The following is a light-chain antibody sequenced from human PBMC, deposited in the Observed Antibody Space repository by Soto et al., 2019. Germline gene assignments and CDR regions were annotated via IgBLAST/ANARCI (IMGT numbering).Light chain of an antibody. CDR1: QSVGSF. CDR2: SVF. CDR3: QQSVTTPLT. Sequence: QMAQSACALSSSKGDRGAITCRASQSVGSFLNWYQQKPGEAPRLLVYSVFRIQSGVPERFNASGSGTDFTLSISSLQPEDFTTYYCQQSVTTPLTFGGGT. J-gene: IGKJ4*01. V-gene: IGKV1-39*01.